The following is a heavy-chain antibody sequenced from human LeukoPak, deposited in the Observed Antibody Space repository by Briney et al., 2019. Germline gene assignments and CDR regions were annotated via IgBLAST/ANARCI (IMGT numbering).Heavy chain of an antibody. V-gene: IGHV3-48*01. CDR3: ARSSIAAAGTVYYYYYMDV. CDR1: GFTFSSYS. J-gene: IGHJ6*03. Sequence: GGSLRLSCAASGFTFSSYSMNWVRQAPGKGLEWVSYISTGGSIVNYADSVKGRFTISRDNAKNSLYLQMNSLRAEDTAVYYCARSSIAAAGTVYYYYYMDVWGKGTTVTVSS. CDR2: ISTGGSIV. D-gene: IGHD6-13*01.